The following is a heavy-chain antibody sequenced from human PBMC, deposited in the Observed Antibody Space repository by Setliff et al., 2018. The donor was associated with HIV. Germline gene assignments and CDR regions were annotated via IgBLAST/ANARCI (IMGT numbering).Heavy chain of an antibody. J-gene: IGHJ6*03. CDR1: GGSISSGTYS. Sequence: PSETLSLTCTVSGGSISSGTYSWSCIRQPAGKGLEWIGHIHTSGNANYSPSLKSRVTVSVDTSKNQFSLKLNSVTAADTAVYYCSRAMGANLSYYYYMDVWGKGTTVTVSS. V-gene: IGHV4-61*09. D-gene: IGHD1-26*01. CDR2: IHTSGNA. CDR3: SRAMGANLSYYYYMDV.